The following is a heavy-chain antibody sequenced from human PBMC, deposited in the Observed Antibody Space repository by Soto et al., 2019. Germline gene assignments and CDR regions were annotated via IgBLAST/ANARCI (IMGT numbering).Heavy chain of an antibody. J-gene: IGHJ4*02. CDR3: TRTIYSYGLDY. D-gene: IGHD5-18*01. Sequence: GGSLRLSCAASGFTLSSFFMHWVRQGPGKGLEWVSRINNDGSSTTYADSVKGRFTISRDNAKNTLYLQMNSLRAEDTAVYSCTRTIYSYGLDYWGQGTLVTVSS. CDR1: GFTLSSFF. V-gene: IGHV3-74*03. CDR2: INNDGSST.